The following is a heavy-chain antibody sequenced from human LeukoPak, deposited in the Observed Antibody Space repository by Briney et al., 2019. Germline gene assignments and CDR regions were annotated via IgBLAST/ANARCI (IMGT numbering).Heavy chain of an antibody. CDR2: IWYDGSKT. J-gene: IGHJ3*01. V-gene: IGHV3-33*01. D-gene: IGHD1-26*01. CDR1: GFTFSRHG. CDR3: VRLSTFKVGSTAYDAFDL. Sequence: GTSLRLSCGASGFTFSRHGMHWVRQAPGKGLEWVAVIWYDGSKTYYADSVKGRFTTSRDNSKNTLYLQMNSLSAEDTAVYYCVRLSTFKVGSTAYDAFDLWGQGTMVTVSS.